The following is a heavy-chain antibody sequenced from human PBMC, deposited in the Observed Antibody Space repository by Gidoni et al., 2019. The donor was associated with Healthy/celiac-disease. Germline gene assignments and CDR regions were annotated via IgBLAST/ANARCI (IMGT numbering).Heavy chain of an antibody. D-gene: IGHD3-16*01. CDR2: IFSNDEK. CDR3: ARIGGYDYVWGSQKAFDY. Sequence: QVTFKESGPVLVKPTETLTLTCTVAGFSLSIARMGVSWIRQPPGKALEWLAHIFSNDEKSYSTSLKSRLTISKDTSKSQVVLTMTNMDPVDTATYYCARIGGYDYVWGSQKAFDYWGQGTLVTVSS. CDR1: GFSLSIARMG. V-gene: IGHV2-26*01. J-gene: IGHJ4*02.